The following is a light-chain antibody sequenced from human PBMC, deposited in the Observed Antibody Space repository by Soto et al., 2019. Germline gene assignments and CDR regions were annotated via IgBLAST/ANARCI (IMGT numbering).Light chain of an antibody. CDR2: DAS. V-gene: IGKV1-5*01. CDR3: QHTRT. Sequence: DFQMTQSPSTLSASVGDRVTITCRASQNINNWVAWYQQKPGKAPKSLIYDASTLQRGVPSRFSGSGFGTEFSLTISSLQPDDFGSYYCQHTRTFGQGTKVEIK. J-gene: IGKJ1*01. CDR1: QNINNW.